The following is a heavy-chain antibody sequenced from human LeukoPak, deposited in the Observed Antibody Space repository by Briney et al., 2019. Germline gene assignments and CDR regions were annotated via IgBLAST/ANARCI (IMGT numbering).Heavy chain of an antibody. Sequence: GGSLRLSCAASGFTFSSYGMHWVRQAPGKGLEWVAVISYDGSNKYYADSVKGRFTISRDNSKNTLYLQMNSLRAEDTAVYYCAKDGDNQTQWLAQYYYYYYGMDVWGQGTTVTVSS. J-gene: IGHJ6*02. CDR3: AKDGDNQTQWLAQYYYYYYGMDV. D-gene: IGHD6-19*01. CDR2: ISYDGSNK. CDR1: GFTFSSYG. V-gene: IGHV3-30*18.